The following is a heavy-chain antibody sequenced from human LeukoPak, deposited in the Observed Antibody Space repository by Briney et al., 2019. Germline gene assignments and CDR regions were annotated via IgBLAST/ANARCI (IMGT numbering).Heavy chain of an antibody. CDR1: GFTFSSHA. CDR2: ISYDGSNK. J-gene: IGHJ6*02. Sequence: QPGRSLRLSCAASGFTFSSHAMHWVRQAPGKGLERVAVISYDGSNKYYADSVKSRFTISRDNSKNTLYLQMNSLRAEDTAVYYCARDLVVPAALDTYYYGMDVWGQGTTVTVSS. CDR3: ARDLVVPAALDTYYYGMDV. D-gene: IGHD2-2*01. V-gene: IGHV3-30-3*01.